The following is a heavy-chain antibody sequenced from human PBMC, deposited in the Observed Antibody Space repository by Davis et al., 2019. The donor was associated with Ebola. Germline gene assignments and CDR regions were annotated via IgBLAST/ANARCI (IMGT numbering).Heavy chain of an antibody. Sequence: GGSLRLSCAASGFTFSSYATSWVRQAPGKGLEWVSTISGSGGSTYYADSVKGRFTISRDNAKNSLYLQMNSLRAEDTAVYYCARATQMGYRFDYWGQGTLVTVSS. CDR2: ISGSGGST. D-gene: IGHD2-15*01. J-gene: IGHJ4*02. CDR1: GFTFSSYA. V-gene: IGHV3-23*01. CDR3: ARATQMGYRFDY.